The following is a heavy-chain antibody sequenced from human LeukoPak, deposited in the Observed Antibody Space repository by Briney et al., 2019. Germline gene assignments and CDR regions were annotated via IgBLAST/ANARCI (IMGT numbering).Heavy chain of an antibody. CDR2: IYYSGVT. D-gene: IGHD5-12*01. Sequence: SETLSLTCTVSGASLSSYYWSWIRLPPGKGLEWIGSIYYSGVTNFNPSLKRRIAMSVDTSRNLFSLKLISVTAADTAVYYCARREGSHYSVDIWGQGPTVTVSS. CDR1: GASLSSYY. J-gene: IGHJ6*02. V-gene: IGHV4-59*08. CDR3: ARREGSHYSVDI.